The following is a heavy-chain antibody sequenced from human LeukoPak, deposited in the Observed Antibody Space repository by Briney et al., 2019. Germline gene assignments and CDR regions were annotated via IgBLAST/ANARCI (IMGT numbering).Heavy chain of an antibody. V-gene: IGHV3-49*04. CDR1: GFTFGDYA. CDR3: TREASSSWSDAFDI. CDR2: IRSKAYGGTT. Sequence: GGSLRLSCTASGFTFGDYAMSWVRQAPGKGLEWVGSIRSKAYGGTTEYAASVKGRFTISRDDSKSIAYLQMNSLKTEDTAVYYCTREASSSWSDAFDIWGQGTMVTVSS. J-gene: IGHJ3*02. D-gene: IGHD6-13*01.